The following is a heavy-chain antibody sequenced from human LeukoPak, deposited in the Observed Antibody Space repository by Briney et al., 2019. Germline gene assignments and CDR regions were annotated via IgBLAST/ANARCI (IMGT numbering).Heavy chain of an antibody. D-gene: IGHD3-10*01. J-gene: IGHJ4*02. V-gene: IGHV3-30-3*01. Sequence: GGSLRLSCAASGFTFRNYVIHWVRQAPGKGLEWVAVTSSDLNVKLYADSVKGRYTISRDNSRSTLYLQMNSLRPEDTAIYYCAREGYYGSGSPPSLYFDYWGQGTLVTVSS. CDR1: GFTFRNYV. CDR3: AREGYYGSGSPPSLYFDY. CDR2: TSSDLNVK.